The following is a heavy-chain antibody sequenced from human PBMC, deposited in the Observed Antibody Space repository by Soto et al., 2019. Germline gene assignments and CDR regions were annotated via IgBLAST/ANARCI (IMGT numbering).Heavy chain of an antibody. V-gene: IGHV3-30*18. CDR3: AKDTIAVAGYLDP. D-gene: IGHD6-19*01. CDR1: GFTFSSYG. J-gene: IGHJ5*02. Sequence: ESGGGVVQPGRSLRLSCAASGFTFSSYGMHWVRQAPGKGLEWVAVISYDGSNKYYADSVKGRFTISRDNSKNTLYLQMTSLRAEDTAVYYCAKDTIAVAGYLDPWGQGTLVTVSS. CDR2: ISYDGSNK.